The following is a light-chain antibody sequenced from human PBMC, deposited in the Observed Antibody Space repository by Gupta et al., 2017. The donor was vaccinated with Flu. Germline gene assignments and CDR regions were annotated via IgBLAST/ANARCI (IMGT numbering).Light chain of an antibody. CDR1: QSISSY. Sequence: DRVTITCRASQSISSYVNWYQQAPGKAPKFLIYSASNLQSGVSSRFSGSGSGTDFTLTISSLQPEDFATYYCQQSYTTPLTFGGGTKVEIK. V-gene: IGKV1-39*01. J-gene: IGKJ4*01. CDR3: QQSYTTPLT. CDR2: SAS.